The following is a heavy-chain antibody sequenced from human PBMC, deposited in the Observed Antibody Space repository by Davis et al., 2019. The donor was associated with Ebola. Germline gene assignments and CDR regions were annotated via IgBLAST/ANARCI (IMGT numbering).Heavy chain of an antibody. CDR1: GYSFTSYW. Sequence: KVSCKGSGYSFTSYWISWVRQMPGKGLEWMGRIDPGDSYTNYSPSFQGHVTISADKSISTAYLQWSSLKASDTAMYYCARSDIRPGYSSSWSSAYWYFDLWGRGTLVTVSS. V-gene: IGHV5-10-1*01. CDR3: ARSDIRPGYSSSWSSAYWYFDL. D-gene: IGHD6-13*01. CDR2: IDPGDSYT. J-gene: IGHJ2*01.